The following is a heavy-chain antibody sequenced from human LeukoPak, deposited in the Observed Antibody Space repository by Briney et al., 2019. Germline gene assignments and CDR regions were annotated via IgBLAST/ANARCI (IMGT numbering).Heavy chain of an antibody. V-gene: IGHV3-30*12. D-gene: IGHD4-23*01. CDR2: LYYDGRVQ. J-gene: IGHJ6*02. CDR3: ATLPSYGGNSGASLCTFDV. Sequence: PGGPLRLSCAPSGFIFNTYGIHWARQAPGKGLEWVAVLYYDGRVQYYADSVSGRLSIFRDNSKNTVFLQMNSLGAEDTAVYHCATLPSYGGNSGASLCTFDVWGQGTTVIVSS. CDR1: GFIFNTYG.